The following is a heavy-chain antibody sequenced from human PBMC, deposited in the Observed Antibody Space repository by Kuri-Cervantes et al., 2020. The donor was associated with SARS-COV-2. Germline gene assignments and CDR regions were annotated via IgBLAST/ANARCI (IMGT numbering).Heavy chain of an antibody. CDR2: IKQDGSEK. D-gene: IGHD2-2*01. Sequence: GGSLRLSCAASGFTFSSYWMSWVRQAPGKGLEWVANIKQDGSEKYYVDSVKGRFTISRDNAKNSLYLQMNSLRAGDTAVYYCARAPIYCSSTSCYGAYGMDVWGQGTTVTVSS. CDR3: ARAPIYCSSTSCYGAYGMDV. CDR1: GFTFSSYW. J-gene: IGHJ6*02. V-gene: IGHV3-7*05.